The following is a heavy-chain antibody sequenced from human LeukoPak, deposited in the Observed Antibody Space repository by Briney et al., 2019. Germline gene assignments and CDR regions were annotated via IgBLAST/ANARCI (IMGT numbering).Heavy chain of an antibody. CDR3: ARDPEQWLKGDYFDY. J-gene: IGHJ4*02. CDR2: IKQDGSEK. D-gene: IGHD6-19*01. V-gene: IGHV3-7*01. Sequence: GGSLRLSCAASGFTFSSYWMSWVRQAPGKGLEWVANIKQDGSEKYYVDSVKGRFTISRDNAKNSLYLQMNSLRAEDTAVYYCARDPEQWLKGDYFDYWGQGTLVTVSS. CDR1: GFTFSSYW.